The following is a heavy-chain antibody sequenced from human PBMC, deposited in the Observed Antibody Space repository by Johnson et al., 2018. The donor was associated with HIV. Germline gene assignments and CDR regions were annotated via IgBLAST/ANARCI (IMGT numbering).Heavy chain of an antibody. CDR3: ARVRVGAFDI. D-gene: IGHD1-26*01. CDR2: IRYDGSSK. Sequence: QVQLVESGGGVVQPGGSLRLSCAASGFTFSAYGMHWVRQAPGKGLEWVAFIRYDGSSKYYADSVKGRFTISRDNSKNTLHLQMSSLRPEDTAVYYCARVRVGAFDIWGQGTMVTVSS. V-gene: IGHV3-30*02. J-gene: IGHJ3*02. CDR1: GFTFSAYG.